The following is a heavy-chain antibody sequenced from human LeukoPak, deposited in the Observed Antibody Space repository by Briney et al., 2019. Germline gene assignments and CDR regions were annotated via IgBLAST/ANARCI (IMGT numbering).Heavy chain of an antibody. V-gene: IGHV4-59*01. CDR3: ARVSGDYGEWFDP. CDR2: IYYSGST. J-gene: IGHJ5*02. CDR1: GVSISSYY. D-gene: IGHD4-17*01. Sequence: SETLSLTCTVSGVSISSYYWTWIRQSPGKGLEWIGYIYYSGSTNYNPSLKSRVTMSVDTSKNQFSLKLSSVTAADTAVYYCARVSGDYGEWFDPWGQGTLVTVSS.